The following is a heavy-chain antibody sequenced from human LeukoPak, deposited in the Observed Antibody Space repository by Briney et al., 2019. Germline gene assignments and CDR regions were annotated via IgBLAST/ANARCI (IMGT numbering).Heavy chain of an antibody. J-gene: IGHJ5*02. CDR2: IYYSGST. V-gene: IGHV4-59*01. CDR3: ARVRGSGGSQDGWFDP. Sequence: SETLSLTCTVSGGSISSYYWSWIRQPPGKGLEWIGYIYYSGSTNYNPSLKSRVTISVDTSKNQFSLKLSSVTAADTAVYYCARVRGSGGSQDGWFDPWGQGTLVTVSS. CDR1: GGSISSYY. D-gene: IGHD2-15*01.